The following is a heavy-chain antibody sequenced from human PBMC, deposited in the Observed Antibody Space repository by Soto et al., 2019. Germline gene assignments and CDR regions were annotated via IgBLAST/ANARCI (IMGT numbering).Heavy chain of an antibody. CDR2: ISGSGGST. D-gene: IGHD3-9*01. Sequence: GGSLRLSCAASGFTFSSYAMSWVRQAPGKGLEWVSAISGSGGSTYYADSVKGRFTISRDNSKNTLYLQMNSLRAEDTAVYYCAKLTPPTIFSPWGPVDYWGQGTLVTVYS. J-gene: IGHJ4*02. CDR3: AKLTPPTIFSPWGPVDY. CDR1: GFTFSSYA. V-gene: IGHV3-23*01.